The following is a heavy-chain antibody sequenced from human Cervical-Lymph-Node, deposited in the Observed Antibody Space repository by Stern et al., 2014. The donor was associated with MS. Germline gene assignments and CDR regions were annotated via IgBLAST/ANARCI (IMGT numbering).Heavy chain of an antibody. Sequence: VHLVASGGGVIQPGGSLRLSCTASGFTVSRDYMTLVRQAPGKGLEWVSLITNVGSTFYTDSVKGRFTISRDDSKNTVYLHMTSLRAEDTAMYYCARDTSSPERSDWWGQGTLVTVSS. CDR2: ITNVGST. CDR1: GFTVSRDY. CDR3: ARDTSSPERSDW. V-gene: IGHV3-53*01. J-gene: IGHJ4*02. D-gene: IGHD1-1*01.